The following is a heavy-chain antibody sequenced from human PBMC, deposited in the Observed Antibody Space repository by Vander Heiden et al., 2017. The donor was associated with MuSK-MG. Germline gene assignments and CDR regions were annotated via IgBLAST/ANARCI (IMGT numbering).Heavy chain of an antibody. CDR1: GSTLPELS. CDR3: ATDGGGGWYGPRPYMDV. D-gene: IGHD6-19*01. CDR2: FDPEDGET. V-gene: IGHV1-24*01. Sequence: QVQLVQSGAEVKKPGASVKVSCKVSGSTLPELSMHWVRQAPGKGLEWMGGFDPEDGETIYAQKFQGRVTMTEDTSTDTAYMELSSLRSEDTAVYYCATDGGGGWYGPRPYMDVWGKGTTVTVSS. J-gene: IGHJ6*03.